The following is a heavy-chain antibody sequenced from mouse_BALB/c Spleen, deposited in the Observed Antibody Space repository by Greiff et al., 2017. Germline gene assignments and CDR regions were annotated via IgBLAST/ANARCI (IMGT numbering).Heavy chain of an antibody. CDR3: ARHEALQAWFAY. D-gene: IGHD2-10*01. Sequence: EVKLVESGGGLVKPGGSLKLSCAASGFAFSSYDMSWVRQTPEKRLEWVAYISSGGGSTYYPDTVKGRFTISRDNAKNTLYLQMSSLKSEDTAMYYCARHEALQAWFAYWGQGTLVTVSA. CDR2: ISSGGGST. CDR1: GFAFSSYD. V-gene: IGHV5-12-1*01. J-gene: IGHJ3*01.